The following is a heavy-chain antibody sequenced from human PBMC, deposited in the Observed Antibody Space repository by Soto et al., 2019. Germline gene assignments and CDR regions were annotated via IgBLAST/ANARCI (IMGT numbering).Heavy chain of an antibody. J-gene: IGHJ5*02. CDR3: ARELKDTAMVDRLIWFGTKNWFDP. V-gene: IGHV1-2*04. CDR1: GYTFTGYY. Sequence: GASVKVSCKASGYTFTGYYMHWVRQAPGQGLEWMGWINPNSGGTNYAQKFQGWVTMTRDTSISTAYMELSRLRSDDTAVYYCARELKDTAMVDRLIWFGTKNWFDPWGQGTLVTVSS. D-gene: IGHD5-18*01. CDR2: INPNSGGT.